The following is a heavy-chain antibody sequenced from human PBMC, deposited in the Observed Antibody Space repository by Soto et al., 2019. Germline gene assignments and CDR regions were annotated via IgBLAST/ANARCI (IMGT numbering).Heavy chain of an antibody. CDR1: GGSFSGYY. D-gene: IGHD6-13*01. CDR2: INHSGST. CDR3: ARARRIAAAGMPENFDY. Sequence: SETLCLTCAVYGGSFSGYYWSWIRQPPGKGLEWIGEINHSGSTNYNPSLKSRVTISVDTSKNQFSLKLSSVTAADTAVYYCARARRIAAAGMPENFDYWGQGTLVTVSS. V-gene: IGHV4-34*01. J-gene: IGHJ4*02.